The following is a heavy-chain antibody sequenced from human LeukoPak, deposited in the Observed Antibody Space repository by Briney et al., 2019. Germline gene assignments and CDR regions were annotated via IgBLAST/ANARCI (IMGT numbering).Heavy chain of an antibody. D-gene: IGHD2/OR15-2a*01. Sequence: PSETLSLTCTVSGGSISSGYYWGWIRQSPGKGLEWIGSFYHGGSTYYNPSLKSRVTISVDTSKNQFSLKLSSVTAADTAVYYCTKKDSFIALWGQGTLVTVSS. V-gene: IGHV4-38-2*02. CDR1: GGSISSGYY. J-gene: IGHJ4*02. CDR2: FYHGGST. CDR3: TKKDSFIAL.